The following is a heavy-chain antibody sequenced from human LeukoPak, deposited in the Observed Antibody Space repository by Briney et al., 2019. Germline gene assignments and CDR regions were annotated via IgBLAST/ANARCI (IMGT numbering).Heavy chain of an antibody. CDR3: TKSDWFDP. CDR1: GFTFSTFA. J-gene: IGHJ5*02. CDR2: ISASYGST. Sequence: PGGSLRLSCAASGFTFSTFAMNWVRQAPGKGLEWVSAISASYGSTYYADSVKGRFTISRDNAKNTLYLQMNSLRVEDTAVYYCTKSDWFDPWGQGTLVTVSS. V-gene: IGHV3-23*01. D-gene: IGHD3-3*01.